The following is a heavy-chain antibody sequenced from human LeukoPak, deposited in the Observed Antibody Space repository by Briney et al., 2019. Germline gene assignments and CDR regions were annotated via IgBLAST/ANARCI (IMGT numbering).Heavy chain of an antibody. V-gene: IGHV3-74*01. Sequence: GGSLRLSCGASGFTFTTHWIHWVRQAPGKGLVWVSRIKPDGSDTNYADSVKGRFTVSRDNAKNTVYLQMNSLRAEDTAVYYCARGKYGGYFIDYWGQGTLVTVSS. CDR2: IKPDGSDT. CDR1: GFTFTTHW. J-gene: IGHJ4*02. CDR3: ARGKYGGYFIDY. D-gene: IGHD5-12*01.